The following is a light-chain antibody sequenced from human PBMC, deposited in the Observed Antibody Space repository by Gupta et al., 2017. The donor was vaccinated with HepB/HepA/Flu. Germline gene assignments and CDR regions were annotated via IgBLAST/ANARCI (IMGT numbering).Light chain of an antibody. CDR3: QQYGRSPLT. Sequence: EIVLTQSPGTLSLSPGERATLSCSASQSFASSYLAWYQQKPGQTPRLLIYGASSRATGIPDRLSGSGSVTDFTLTIIRLEPEDFAVYYCQQYGRSPLTFGGGTKVEIK. CDR2: GAS. V-gene: IGKV3-20*01. CDR1: QSFASSY. J-gene: IGKJ4*01.